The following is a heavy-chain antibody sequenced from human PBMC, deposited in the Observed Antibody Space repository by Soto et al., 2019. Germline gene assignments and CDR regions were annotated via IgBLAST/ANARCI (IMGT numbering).Heavy chain of an antibody. Sequence: GGSLRLSCAASGFTFSSYGMHWVRQAPGKGLEWVAFTSYDGSYRYYADSVKGRFTISRDNSKSTVCLQMNSLRVEDTAVYYCASKHPNYYTVDIWGQGTTVTVSS. J-gene: IGHJ6*02. CDR2: TSYDGSYR. CDR3: ASKHPNYYTVDI. V-gene: IGHV3-30*03. CDR1: GFTFSSYG.